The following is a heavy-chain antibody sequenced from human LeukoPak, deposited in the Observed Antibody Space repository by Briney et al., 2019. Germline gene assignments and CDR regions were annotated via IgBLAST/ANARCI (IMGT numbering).Heavy chain of an antibody. Sequence: GASVKVSCKASGYTFISYYMHWVRQAPGQGLEWMGIIDPSGGSTTYAQKFQGRVTVTRDTSTSTVYMELNSLRSDDTAVYYCARDQDYPLPRFDSWGQGTLDTVSS. CDR3: ARDQDYPLPRFDS. J-gene: IGHJ4*02. CDR1: GYTFISYY. D-gene: IGHD4-11*01. CDR2: IDPSGGST. V-gene: IGHV1-46*01.